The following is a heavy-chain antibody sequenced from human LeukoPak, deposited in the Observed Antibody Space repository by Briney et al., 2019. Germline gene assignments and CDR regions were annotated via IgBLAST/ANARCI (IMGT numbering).Heavy chain of an antibody. D-gene: IGHD3-9*01. Sequence: SETLSLTSTVSRGSISSSSYYWGWIRHPPGKGLEWIGSIYYSGSTYYNLSRKSRVTISVDTSKNQFSLKLSSVAAADTAVYYCARDRARYFVWLPIDYWGQGTLVTVSS. CDR3: ARDRARYFVWLPIDY. CDR1: RGSISSSSYY. V-gene: IGHV4-39*07. CDR2: IYYSGST. J-gene: IGHJ4*02.